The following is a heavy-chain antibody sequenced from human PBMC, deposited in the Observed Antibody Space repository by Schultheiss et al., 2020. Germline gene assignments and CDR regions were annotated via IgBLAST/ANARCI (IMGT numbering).Heavy chain of an antibody. V-gene: IGHV1-18*01. CDR1: GFTFTSSA. J-gene: IGHJ5*02. CDR2: ISAYNGNT. D-gene: IGHD6-13*01. Sequence: ASVKVSCKASGFTFTSSAVQCVRQARGQGLEWMGWISAYNGNTNYAQNLQGRVTMTTDTSTSTAYMELRSLRSDDTAVYYCARGVSRQQLHWFDPWGQGTLVTVSA. CDR3: ARGVSRQQLHWFDP.